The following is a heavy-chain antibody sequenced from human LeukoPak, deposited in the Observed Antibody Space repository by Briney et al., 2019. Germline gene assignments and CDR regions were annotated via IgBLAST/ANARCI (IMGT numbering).Heavy chain of an antibody. CDR1: GFTNY. Sequence: PGGSLRLSCGASGFTNYMSWVRQAPDRGLEWVSSIYSSGSTYYADSVRGRFTISRDKTKNTLFLLMSSLRVEDTALYYCARDLLEPEMAAWGLGTLVTVSS. J-gene: IGHJ5*02. CDR3: ARDLLEPEMAA. CDR2: IYSSGST. D-gene: IGHD5-24*01. V-gene: IGHV3-53*01.